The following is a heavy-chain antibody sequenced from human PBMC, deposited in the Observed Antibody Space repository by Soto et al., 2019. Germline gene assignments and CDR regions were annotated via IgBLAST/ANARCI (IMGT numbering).Heavy chain of an antibody. CDR2: ISYDGSNK. V-gene: IGHV3-30*18. Sequence: QVQLVESGGGVVQPGRSLRLSCAASGFTFSSYGMHWVRQAPGKGLEWVAVISYDGSNKYYADSVKGRFTISRDNSKNTLYLQMICLRAEVTAVYYCAKGVWFGESTYYFDYWGQGTLVTVSS. J-gene: IGHJ4*02. D-gene: IGHD3-10*01. CDR1: GFTFSSYG. CDR3: AKGVWFGESTYYFDY.